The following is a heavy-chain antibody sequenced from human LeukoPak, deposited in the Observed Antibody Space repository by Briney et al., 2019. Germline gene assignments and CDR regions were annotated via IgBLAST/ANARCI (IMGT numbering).Heavy chain of an antibody. J-gene: IGHJ4*02. CDR1: GFTFDDYA. Sequence: GGSLRLSCAASGFTFDDYAMHWVRQAPGKGLEWVSGISWNSGSIGYADSVKGRFTISRDNAKNSLYLQMNSLRAEDMALYYCAKGLQSSSLADFDYWGQGTLVTVSS. CDR2: ISWNSGSI. V-gene: IGHV3-9*03. D-gene: IGHD6-13*01. CDR3: AKGLQSSSLADFDY.